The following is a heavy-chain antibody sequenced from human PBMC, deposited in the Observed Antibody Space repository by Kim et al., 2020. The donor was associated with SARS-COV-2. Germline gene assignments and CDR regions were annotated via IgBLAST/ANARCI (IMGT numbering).Heavy chain of an antibody. D-gene: IGHD1-1*01. CDR3: ARDGAGTRSYWYFDL. V-gene: IGHV1-18*01. J-gene: IGHJ2*01. Sequence: QKLQGRVTMTTDTSTSTAYMELRSLRSDDTAVYYCARDGAGTRSYWYFDLWGRGTLVTVSS.